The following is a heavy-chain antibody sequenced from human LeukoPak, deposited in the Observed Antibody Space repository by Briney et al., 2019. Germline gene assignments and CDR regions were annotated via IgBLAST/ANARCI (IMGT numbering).Heavy chain of an antibody. CDR2: FDPEDGET. D-gene: IGHD3-10*01. CDR3: ARNHGETTGAFDI. V-gene: IGHV1-24*01. J-gene: IGHJ3*02. Sequence: GGFDPEDGETIYAQKFQGRVTITADESTSTAYMELSSLRSEDTAVYYCARNHGETTGAFDIWGQGTMVTVSS.